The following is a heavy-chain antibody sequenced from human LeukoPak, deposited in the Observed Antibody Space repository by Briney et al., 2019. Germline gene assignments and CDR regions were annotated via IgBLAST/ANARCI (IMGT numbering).Heavy chain of an antibody. CDR2: INPNSGGT. V-gene: IGHV1-2*02. CDR1: GYTFTGYY. CDR3: ARGPPAHYIAAAAYDAFDI. D-gene: IGHD6-13*01. J-gene: IGHJ3*02. Sequence: GASVKVSCKASGYTFTGYYVHWVRQAPGQGLEWMGWINPNSGGTNYAQKFQGRVTMSRDTSISTAYMELSRLRSDDTAVYYCARGPPAHYIAAAAYDAFDIWGQGTMVTVSS.